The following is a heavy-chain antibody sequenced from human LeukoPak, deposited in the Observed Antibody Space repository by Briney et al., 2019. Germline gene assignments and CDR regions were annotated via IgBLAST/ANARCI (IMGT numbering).Heavy chain of an antibody. Sequence: ASVTVSCMSSGYTFTRYYMHWVRQAPGQGLEWMGWINPNTSVTNNSQKFQGRVAMTRDMSISTAYIELSRLGSDATAVYYCARNGISVAAYHYWGQGTVVTASS. V-gene: IGHV1-2*02. J-gene: IGHJ4*02. CDR2: INPNTSVT. D-gene: IGHD6-19*01. CDR3: ARNGISVAAYHY. CDR1: GYTFTRYY.